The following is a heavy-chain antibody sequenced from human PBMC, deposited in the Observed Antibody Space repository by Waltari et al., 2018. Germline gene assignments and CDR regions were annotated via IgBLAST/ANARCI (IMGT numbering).Heavy chain of an antibody. J-gene: IGHJ3*02. CDR2: IYTSGST. D-gene: IGHD4-17*01. CDR1: GGSISSYY. CDR3: ARTGPDDYCDVDAFDI. V-gene: IGHV4-4*07. Sequence: QVQLQESGPGLVKPSETLSLTCTVSGGSISSYYWSWIRQPAGKGLEWIGRIYTSGSTNYNPSLKGRVTMSVDTSKNQFSLKLSSVTAADTAVYYCARTGPDDYCDVDAFDIWGQGTMVTVSS.